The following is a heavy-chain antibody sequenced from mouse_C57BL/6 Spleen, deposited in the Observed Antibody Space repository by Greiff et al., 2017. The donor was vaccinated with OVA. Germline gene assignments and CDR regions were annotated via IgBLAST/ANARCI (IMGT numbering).Heavy chain of an antibody. CDR2: ISSGGDYI. J-gene: IGHJ4*01. Sequence: EVQLVESGEGLVKPGGSLKLSCAASGFTFSSYAMSWVRQTPEQRLEWVAYISSGGDYIYYADTVKGRFTISRDNARNTLYLQMSSLKSEDTAMYYCTRARNGYDGDAMDYWGQGTSVTVSS. CDR1: GFTFSSYA. D-gene: IGHD2-2*01. CDR3: TRARNGYDGDAMDY. V-gene: IGHV5-9-1*02.